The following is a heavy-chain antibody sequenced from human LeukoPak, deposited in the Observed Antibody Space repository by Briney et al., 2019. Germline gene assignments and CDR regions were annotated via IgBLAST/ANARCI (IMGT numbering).Heavy chain of an antibody. CDR3: ATDGAGFDT. CDR1: GFTFNDYY. CDR2: INIGGTNT. Sequence: GGALRLSCAASGFTFNDYYMSWIRQAPGKGLEWLSYINIGGTNTHYTDSVKGRFTISRDNAKKSLYLEMNNLRAEDTAVYYCATDGAGFDTWGQGVLVTVSS. V-gene: IGHV3-11*01. J-gene: IGHJ5*02.